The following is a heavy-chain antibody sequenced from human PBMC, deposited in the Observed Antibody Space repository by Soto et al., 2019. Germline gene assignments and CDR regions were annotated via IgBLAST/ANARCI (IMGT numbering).Heavy chain of an antibody. V-gene: IGHV1-18*01. CDR1: GYTFTSYA. Sequence: QVQLVQSGAEVKKPGASVKVSCKASGYTFTSYAISWVRQAPGQGLEWMGWISAYNGNTNYAQNLQGRVTMTTDTSTSTASMELRSLRSDDTAVYYCARPQYNSGWYDAFDIWGQGTMVTVSS. J-gene: IGHJ3*02. CDR2: ISAYNGNT. D-gene: IGHD6-19*01. CDR3: ARPQYNSGWYDAFDI.